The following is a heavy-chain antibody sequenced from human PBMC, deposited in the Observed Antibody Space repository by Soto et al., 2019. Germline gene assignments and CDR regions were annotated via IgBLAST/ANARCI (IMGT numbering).Heavy chain of an antibody. CDR1: GFTFDSYW. Sequence: VGSLRLSCAVSGFTFDSYWMSWVRRAPGKGLEWVTNINQSGRERFYVDSVKGRFTISRDNAKNSLYLQMISLRAEDTSIYYCVRMLEIAVGGPTVIDVPNPLQALPWG. D-gene: IGHD6-19*01. CDR3: VRMLEIAVGGPTVIDVPNPLQALP. J-gene: IGHJ5*02. V-gene: IGHV3-7*01. CDR2: INQSGRER.